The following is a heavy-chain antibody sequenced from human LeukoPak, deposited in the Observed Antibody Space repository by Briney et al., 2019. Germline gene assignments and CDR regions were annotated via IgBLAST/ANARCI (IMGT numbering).Heavy chain of an antibody. Sequence: PGGSLRLSCAASGFTVSSNYMSWVRQAPGKGLEWVSVIYSGGSTYYADSVKGRFTISRDNSKNTLYLQMNSLRAEDTAVYYCARTQIAHDFWSAFDIWGQGTMVTVSS. CDR2: IYSGGST. J-gene: IGHJ3*02. CDR1: GFTVSSNY. CDR3: ARTQIAHDFWSAFDI. D-gene: IGHD3-3*01. V-gene: IGHV3-53*01.